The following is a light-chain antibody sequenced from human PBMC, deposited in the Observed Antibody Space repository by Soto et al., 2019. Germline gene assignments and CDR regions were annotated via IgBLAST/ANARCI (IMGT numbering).Light chain of an antibody. CDR3: QQAHSLPLT. CDR2: DAS. J-gene: IGKJ4*01. V-gene: IGKV1-33*01. Sequence: DIQMTQSPSSLSASVGDRVTITCRASQGIKNYLNWYQQKPGKAPKVLIYDASNLETGVPSRFSGGGSETDFTLTITSLPPEDFAPYYCQQAHSLPLTFGGGTKVDMK. CDR1: QGIKNY.